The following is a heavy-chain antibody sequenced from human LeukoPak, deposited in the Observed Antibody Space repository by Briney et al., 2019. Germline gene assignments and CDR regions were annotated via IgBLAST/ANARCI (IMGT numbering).Heavy chain of an antibody. D-gene: IGHD3-3*01. CDR1: GGSLSGYY. CDR3: ARDERSGYAIAY. CDR2: INHSGST. V-gene: IGHV4-34*01. J-gene: IGHJ4*02. Sequence: SETLSLTCAVYGGSLSGYYWSWLRQPPGKGREWSGEINHSGSTNYNPSPKSRVTISVPTSKNQSSLKLSSVTAADTAVYYCARDERSGYAIAYWGQGTLVTVSS.